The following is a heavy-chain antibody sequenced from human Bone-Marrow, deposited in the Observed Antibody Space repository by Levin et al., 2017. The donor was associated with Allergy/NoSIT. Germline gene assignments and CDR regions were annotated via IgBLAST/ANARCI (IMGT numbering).Heavy chain of an antibody. Sequence: PGESLKISCAASGFNFPNYWMHWARQPPGKGLMWVSRINSIGSRTNYAGSVKGRFTVSRDNAKNILYLHMNNLRAEDSAIYYCVRDVYGPLGYWGQGTLVIVSS. CDR3: VRDVYGPLGY. CDR1: GFNFPNYW. D-gene: IGHD3/OR15-3a*01. CDR2: INSIGSRT. J-gene: IGHJ4*02. V-gene: IGHV3-74*01.